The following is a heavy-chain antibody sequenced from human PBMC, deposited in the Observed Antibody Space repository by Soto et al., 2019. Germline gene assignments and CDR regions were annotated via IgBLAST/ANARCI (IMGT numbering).Heavy chain of an antibody. CDR2: ISSSSSYI. Sequence: ESGGGLVKPGGSLRLSCAASGFTFSSYSMNWVRQAPGKGLEWVSSISSSSSYIYYADSVKGRFTISRDNAKNSLYLQMNSLRAEDTAVYYCARDAPSSSWYVDYYYGMDVWGQGTTVTVSS. D-gene: IGHD6-13*01. CDR1: GFTFSSYS. V-gene: IGHV3-21*01. CDR3: ARDAPSSSWYVDYYYGMDV. J-gene: IGHJ6*02.